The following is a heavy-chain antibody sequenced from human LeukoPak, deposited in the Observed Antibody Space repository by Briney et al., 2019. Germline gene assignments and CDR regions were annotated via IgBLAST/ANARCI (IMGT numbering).Heavy chain of an antibody. CDR2: IWYDGSNK. V-gene: IGHV3-33*01. D-gene: IGHD6-13*01. Sequence: QPGRSLRLSCAASGLTFSSYGMHWVRKAPGKGLEWVAVIWYDGSNKYYADSVKGRFTISRDNSKNTLYLQMNSLRAEDTAVYYCAREEARSIAAAGTTYAFDIWGQGTMVTVSS. J-gene: IGHJ3*02. CDR3: AREEARSIAAAGTTYAFDI. CDR1: GLTFSSYG.